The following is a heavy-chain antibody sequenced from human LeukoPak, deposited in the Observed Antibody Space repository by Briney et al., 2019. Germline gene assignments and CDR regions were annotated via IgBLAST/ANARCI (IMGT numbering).Heavy chain of an antibody. CDR1: GFTFSDAW. CDR3: TTDGLR. CDR2: IKSKTDSGTT. Sequence: GGSLRLSCAASGFTFSDAWMSWVRQAPGKGLEWVGRIKSKTDSGTTDYAAPVKGRSTISRDDSKNTLYLQMNSLKTEDTAVYYCTTDGLRWGQGTLVTVSS. V-gene: IGHV3-15*01. D-gene: IGHD4-17*01. J-gene: IGHJ4*02.